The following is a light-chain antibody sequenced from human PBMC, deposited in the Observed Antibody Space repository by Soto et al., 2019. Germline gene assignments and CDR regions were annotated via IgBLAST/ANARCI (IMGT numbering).Light chain of an antibody. CDR2: GAS. CDR1: QTVRNTY. V-gene: IGKV3-20*01. J-gene: IGKJ5*01. Sequence: IVLAQSPGTLSLSPGERATLSCRATQTVRNTYLAWYQQKPGQAPRLLIYGASTRATGCPDRLSGSGSGTDFTLTISRLEPEDFGIYYCQQYGTSPPSFGQGTRLEIK. CDR3: QQYGTSPPS.